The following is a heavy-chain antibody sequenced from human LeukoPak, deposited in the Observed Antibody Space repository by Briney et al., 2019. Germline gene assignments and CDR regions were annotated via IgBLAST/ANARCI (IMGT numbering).Heavy chain of an antibody. CDR3: AKSLFVAAAGEVSYYYGMDV. J-gene: IGHJ6*02. Sequence: PGGSLRLSCAASGFTFSSYAMSWVRQAPGKGLEWVSAISGSGGSTYYADSVKGRFTISRDNSKNTLYLQMNSLRAEDTAVYYCAKSLFVAAAGEVSYYYGMDVWGQGTTVTVSS. V-gene: IGHV3-23*01. CDR2: ISGSGGST. D-gene: IGHD6-13*01. CDR1: GFTFSSYA.